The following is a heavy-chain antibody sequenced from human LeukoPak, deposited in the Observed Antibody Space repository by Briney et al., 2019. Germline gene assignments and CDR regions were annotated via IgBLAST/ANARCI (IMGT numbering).Heavy chain of an antibody. CDR1: GFSFSSYG. CDR2: ISSGGSST. D-gene: IGHD2-21*01. J-gene: IGHJ4*02. Sequence: PGESLRLSCAASGFSFSSYGMNWVRQASGKGLEWVSGISSGGSSTYFADSVKGRFTISRDNSKNTLYLQMNSLRAEDTAVYYCAKSRDGYYDDWGQGTLVTVSS. CDR3: AKSRDGYYDD. V-gene: IGHV3-23*01.